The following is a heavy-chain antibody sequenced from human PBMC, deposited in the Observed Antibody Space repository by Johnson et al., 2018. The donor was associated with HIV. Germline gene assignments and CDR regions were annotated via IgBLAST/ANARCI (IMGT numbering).Heavy chain of an antibody. J-gene: IGHJ3*02. CDR3: AKVNIAARWSDACAN. V-gene: IGHV3-30*18. CDR2: ISYDGSNK. CDR1: GFTFSSYG. Sequence: QVQLVESGGGVVQPGRSLRLSCEASGFTFSSYGMHWVRQAPCKGLEWVALISYDGSNKYYVDSVKGRFTISRDNSKNTLYLQMNSLISEDTAVYYCAKVNIAARWSDACANWGLGTVVTVSS. D-gene: IGHD6-6*01.